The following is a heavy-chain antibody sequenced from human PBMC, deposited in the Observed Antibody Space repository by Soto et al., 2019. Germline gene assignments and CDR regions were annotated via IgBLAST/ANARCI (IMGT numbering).Heavy chain of an antibody. D-gene: IGHD6-13*01. CDR3: VRSWGY. CDR2: VTASGGST. CDR1: GFTFSSYG. Sequence: LRLSCAASGFTFSSYGMNWVRLAPGEGLEWVSTVTASGGSTFYADSVKGRFTISRDNSKNTLDLQMNSLRVDDTAIYYCVRSWGYWGRGIVVTVSS. J-gene: IGHJ4*02. V-gene: IGHV3-23*01.